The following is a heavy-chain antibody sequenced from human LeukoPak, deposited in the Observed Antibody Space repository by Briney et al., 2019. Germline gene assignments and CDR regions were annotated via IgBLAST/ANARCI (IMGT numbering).Heavy chain of an antibody. CDR1: GYTFTRYY. V-gene: IGHV1-2*02. CDR3: ARDRASGYDLRLFDY. Sequence: ASAKVSCKASGYTFTRYYMHWVRQAPGQGLEWMGWINPNSGGTNYAQKFQGRVTMTRDTSISTAYMELSRLRSDDTAVYYCARDRASGYDLRLFDYWGQGTLVTVSS. D-gene: IGHD5-12*01. J-gene: IGHJ4*02. CDR2: INPNSGGT.